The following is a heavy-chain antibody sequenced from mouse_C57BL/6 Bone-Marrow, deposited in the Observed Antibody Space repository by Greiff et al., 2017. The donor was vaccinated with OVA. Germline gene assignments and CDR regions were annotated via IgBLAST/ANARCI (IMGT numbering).Heavy chain of an antibody. J-gene: IGHJ3*01. CDR3: ATPYPAWFAY. CDR2: ILPGSGST. Sequence: QVQLQQSGAELMKPGASVKLSCKATGYTFTGYWIEWVKQRPGHGLEWIGEILPGSGSTNYNEKFKSKATLTVDTSSSTAYMQLSSLTSEDSAVYYCATPYPAWFAYWGQGTLVTVSA. CDR1: GYTFTGYW. V-gene: IGHV1-9*01. D-gene: IGHD5-1*01.